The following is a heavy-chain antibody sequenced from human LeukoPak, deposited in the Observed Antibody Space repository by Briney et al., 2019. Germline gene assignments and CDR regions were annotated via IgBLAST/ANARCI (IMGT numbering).Heavy chain of an antibody. V-gene: IGHV3-48*01. Sequence: GGSLRLSCAASGFTFSTYIMNWVRQAPGKGLEWLSYTSSRSGTIYYADSVKGRFTISRDNAKNSLYLQMNSLRAEDTAVYYCATGEGVSTISYWGQGTLVTVSS. CDR2: TSSRSGTI. D-gene: IGHD5/OR15-5a*01. CDR3: ATGEGVSTISY. CDR1: GFTFSTYI. J-gene: IGHJ4*02.